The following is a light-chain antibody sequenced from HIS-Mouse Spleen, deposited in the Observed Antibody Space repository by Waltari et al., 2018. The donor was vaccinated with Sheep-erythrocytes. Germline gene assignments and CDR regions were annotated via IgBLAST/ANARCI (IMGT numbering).Light chain of an antibody. CDR2: LGS. V-gene: IGKV1-9*01. J-gene: IGKJ2*01. CDR3: MQALQTMYT. Sequence: DIQLTQSPSFLSASVGDRVTITCRASQGISSYLAWYQQKPGKAPKLLIYLGSNRASGVPDRFSGSGSGTDFTLKISRVEAEDVGVYYCMQALQTMYTFGQGTKLEIK. CDR1: QGISSY.